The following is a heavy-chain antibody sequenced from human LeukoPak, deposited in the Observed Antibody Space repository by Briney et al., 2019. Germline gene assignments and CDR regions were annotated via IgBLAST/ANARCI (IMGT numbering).Heavy chain of an antibody. CDR2: IKQDGSEK. V-gene: IGHV3-7*01. J-gene: IGHJ4*02. CDR3: ARAGYSSGWDY. Sequence: GGSLRLSCAASGFTFSSYWMSWVRQAPGKGLEWVANIKQDGSEKYHVDSVKGRFTISRDNAENSPYLQMNSLRGEDTAVYFCARAGYSSGWDYWGQGTLVTVSS. D-gene: IGHD6-19*01. CDR1: GFTFSSYW.